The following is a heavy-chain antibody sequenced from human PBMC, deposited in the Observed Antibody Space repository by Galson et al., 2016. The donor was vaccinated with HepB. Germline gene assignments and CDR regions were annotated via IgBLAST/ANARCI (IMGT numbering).Heavy chain of an antibody. CDR1: GFTFSTYA. V-gene: IGHV3-30-3*01. J-gene: IGHJ4*02. CDR2: ISYDGSNR. CDR3: AKVRYDSSSYQSPYFDH. D-gene: IGHD3-22*01. Sequence: SLRLSCAASGFTFSTYAMHWVRQAPGKGLEWVAVISYDGSNRYYADSVKGRFTISRDNSKNTLYLQMNSLRPEDTAVYYCAKVRYDSSSYQSPYFDHWGQGILVTVSS.